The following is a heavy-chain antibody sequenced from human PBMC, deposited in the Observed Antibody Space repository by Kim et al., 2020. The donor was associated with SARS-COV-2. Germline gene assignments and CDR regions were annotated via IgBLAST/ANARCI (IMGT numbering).Heavy chain of an antibody. CDR1: GFTFSYYW. CDR3: ARGGRPGDC. J-gene: IGHJ4*02. V-gene: IGHV3-7*01. Sequence: GGSLRLSCVASGFTFSYYWMSWVRQAPGKGLEWLAQIKEDGSEKFYVDSVKGRFTISRDNAKNSLYLQMDSLRAADTAVYYCARGGRPGDCWGQGTRVTVYS. CDR2: IKEDGSEK. D-gene: IGHD6-6*01.